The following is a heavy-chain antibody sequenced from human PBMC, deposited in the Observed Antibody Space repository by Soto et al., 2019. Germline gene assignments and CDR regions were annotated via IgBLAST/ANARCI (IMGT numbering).Heavy chain of an antibody. V-gene: IGHV3-74*01. CDR1: GFTFSSYW. CDR2: INTDGIST. Sequence: EVQLVESGGGLVQPGGSLRVSCAAAGFTFSSYWMHWVRQTPGSGLVWVARINTDGISTTYPDALEGRFTISRDNGRNTLYLQMNSLRAEDTAVYYCARAGYITVAGGSEHWGQGTLVTVSS. J-gene: IGHJ1*01. CDR3: ARAGYITVAGGSEH. D-gene: IGHD6-19*01.